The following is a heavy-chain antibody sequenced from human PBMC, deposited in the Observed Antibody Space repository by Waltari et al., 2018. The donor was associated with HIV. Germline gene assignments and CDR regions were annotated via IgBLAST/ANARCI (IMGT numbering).Heavy chain of an antibody. CDR2: SRSKGYGGKT. CDR1: CFTFGDYA. D-gene: IGHD3-9*01. J-gene: IGHJ4*02. V-gene: IGHV3-49*03. CDR3: LPDYDILTGYLAFDY. Sequence: EVQLLESGGGLEQPGRSLSLCCTASCFTFGDYAFSWFRQAPGKGQEWVSFSRSKGYGGKTEDAASVKGRFNIARDDSKSIAYLQMNSLKTEDTAVYYCLPDYDILTGYLAFDYWGQGTLVTVSS.